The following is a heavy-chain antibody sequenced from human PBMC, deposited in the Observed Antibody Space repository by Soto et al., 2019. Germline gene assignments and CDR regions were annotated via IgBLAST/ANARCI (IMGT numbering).Heavy chain of an antibody. J-gene: IGHJ6*02. Sequence: ASVKVSCTASGYTFTSYGISWVRQAPGQGLEWMGWISAYNGNTNYAQKLQGRVTMTTDTSTSTAYMELRSLRSDDTAVYYCARDLTIFGVGSNYGMDVWGQGTTVTVSS. D-gene: IGHD3-3*01. V-gene: IGHV1-18*01. CDR1: GYTFTSYG. CDR2: ISAYNGNT. CDR3: ARDLTIFGVGSNYGMDV.